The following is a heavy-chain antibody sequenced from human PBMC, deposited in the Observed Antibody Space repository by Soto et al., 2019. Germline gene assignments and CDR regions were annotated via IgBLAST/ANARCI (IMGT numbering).Heavy chain of an antibody. CDR1: GYTFTSYG. Sequence: GASVKVSCKYSGYTFTSYGISWVRQAPGQGLEWMGWISAYNGNAKYAQKFQDRVTMTADTAASTVYMELRSLRSDDSAVFYCARDRSGWYDFWGQGNLVTVCS. J-gene: IGHJ4*02. V-gene: IGHV1-18*01. D-gene: IGHD6-19*01. CDR3: ARDRSGWYDF. CDR2: ISAYNGNA.